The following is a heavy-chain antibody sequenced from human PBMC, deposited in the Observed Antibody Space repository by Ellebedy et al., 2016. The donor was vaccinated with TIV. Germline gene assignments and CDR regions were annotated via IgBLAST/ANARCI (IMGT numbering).Heavy chain of an antibody. D-gene: IGHD1-26*01. V-gene: IGHV3-7*01. CDR2: IKQDGSEI. CDR3: ARDKIVGATYFDY. CDR1: GFTFSNYW. Sequence: GESLKISXAASGFTFSNYWMGWVRKAPGKGLEWVANIKQDGSEIYYVDSVKGRFTISRDNAKNSLYLQMNSLRAEDTAVYYCARDKIVGATYFDYWGQGTLVTVSS. J-gene: IGHJ4*02.